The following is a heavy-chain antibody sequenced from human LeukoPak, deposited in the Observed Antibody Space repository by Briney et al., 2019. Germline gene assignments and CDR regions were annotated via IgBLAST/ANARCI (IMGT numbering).Heavy chain of an antibody. Sequence: PSETLSLTCAVYGGSFSSYYWNWIRQPPGKGLEWIGEINHSGSINYNPSLKSRLSISVDTSKNQVSLKLTSVTAADTAVYYCARQTDYYDSSGLQAFDIWGQGTMVTVSS. CDR2: INHSGSI. V-gene: IGHV4-34*01. D-gene: IGHD3-22*01. J-gene: IGHJ3*02. CDR3: ARQTDYYDSSGLQAFDI. CDR1: GGSFSSYY.